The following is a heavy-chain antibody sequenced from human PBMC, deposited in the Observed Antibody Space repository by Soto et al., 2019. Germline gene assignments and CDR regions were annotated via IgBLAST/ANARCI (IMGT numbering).Heavy chain of an antibody. CDR3: ARVSGWCTNGVCTGRFGY. Sequence: ASVKVSCKASGYTFTSYGISWVRQAPGQGLEWMGWISANSGNTSYAQKLQGRVTMTRDTSTNTAYMELSSLRSDDTAVYYCARVSGWCTNGVCTGRFGYWGQGTLVTVSS. CDR1: GYTFTSYG. CDR2: ISANSGNT. V-gene: IGHV1-18*01. D-gene: IGHD2-8*01. J-gene: IGHJ4*02.